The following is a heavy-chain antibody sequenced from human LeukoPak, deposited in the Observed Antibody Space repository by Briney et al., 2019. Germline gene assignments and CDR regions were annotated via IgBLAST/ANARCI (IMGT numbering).Heavy chain of an antibody. V-gene: IGHV7-4-1*02. CDR2: INTNTGNP. J-gene: IGHJ6*02. CDR1: GYTFTSYA. D-gene: IGHD6-13*01. Sequence: ASVKVSCKASGYTFTSYAMNWVRQAPGQGLEWMGWINTNTGNPTYAQGFTGRFVFSLDTSVSTAYLQISSLKAEDTAVYYCARPSSPEGNYYYGTDVWGQGTTVTVSS. CDR3: ARPSSPEGNYYYGTDV.